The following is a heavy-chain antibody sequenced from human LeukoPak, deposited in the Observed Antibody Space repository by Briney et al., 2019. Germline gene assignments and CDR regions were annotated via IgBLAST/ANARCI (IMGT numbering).Heavy chain of an antibody. J-gene: IGHJ2*01. V-gene: IGHV4-34*01. CDR1: GGSFSGYF. CDR2: ITHSGNT. D-gene: IGHD6-19*01. CDR3: ARRIGYSSAWPHWYFDL. Sequence: SETLSLTCAVHGGSFSGYFWSWVRQPPGKGLEWIGEITHSGNTNYNSSLKSRVTISVDTSNNQFSLKLNSVTAADTSVYYCARRIGYSSAWPHWYFDLWGRGTLVTVPS.